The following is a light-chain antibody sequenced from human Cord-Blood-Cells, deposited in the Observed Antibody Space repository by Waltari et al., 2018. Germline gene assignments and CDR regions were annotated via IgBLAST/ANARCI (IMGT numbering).Light chain of an antibody. J-gene: IGLJ3*02. CDR1: SSAVGSYNL. Sequence: QSALTQPASVPGSPGPSITISCTGTSSAVGSYNLVSWYQQHPGKAPKLIIYEGSKRPSGVSNRFSGSKSGNTASLTISGLQAEDEADYYCCSYAGSSTWVFGGGTKLTVL. CDR2: EGS. CDR3: CSYAGSSTWV. V-gene: IGLV2-23*01.